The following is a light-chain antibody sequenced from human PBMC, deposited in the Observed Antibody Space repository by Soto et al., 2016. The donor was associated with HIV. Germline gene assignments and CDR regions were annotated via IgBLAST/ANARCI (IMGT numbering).Light chain of an antibody. V-gene: IGKV1-NL1*01. Sequence: DIQMTQSPSSLSASVGDRVTITCRASQGISNSLAWYQQKPGKAPKLLLYAASRLESGVPSRFSGSGSGTDYTLTISSLQPEDFATYYCQQYYSTPXRLTFGGGTKVEIK. CDR3: QQYYSTPXRLT. J-gene: IGKJ4*01. CDR1: QGISNS. CDR2: AAS.